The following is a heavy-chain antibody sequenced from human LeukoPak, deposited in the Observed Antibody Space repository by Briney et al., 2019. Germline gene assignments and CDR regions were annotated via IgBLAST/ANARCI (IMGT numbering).Heavy chain of an antibody. J-gene: IGHJ6*03. Sequence: PSETLSLTCTVSGGSISSGSYYWSWIRQPAGKGLEWIGRIYTSGSTNYNPSLKSRVTISVDTSKNQFSLKLSSVTAADTAVYYCARSREYCYGSGNYYYMDVWGKGTTVTISS. V-gene: IGHV4-61*02. CDR3: ARSREYCYGSGNYYYMDV. D-gene: IGHD3-10*01. CDR2: IYTSGST. CDR1: GGSISSGSYY.